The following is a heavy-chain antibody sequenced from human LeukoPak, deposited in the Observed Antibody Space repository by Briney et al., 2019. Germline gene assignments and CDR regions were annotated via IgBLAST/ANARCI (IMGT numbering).Heavy chain of an antibody. CDR2: IKQDGSEK. Sequence: GGSLRLSCAASGFTFSSYWMSWVRQAPGKGLEWVANIKQDGSEKYYVDSLKGRFTISRDNAKNSLYLQMNSLRAEDTALYYCAKDMDGRNYFDYWGQGTLVTVSS. D-gene: IGHD1-26*01. J-gene: IGHJ4*02. V-gene: IGHV3-7*03. CDR3: AKDMDGRNYFDY. CDR1: GFTFSSYW.